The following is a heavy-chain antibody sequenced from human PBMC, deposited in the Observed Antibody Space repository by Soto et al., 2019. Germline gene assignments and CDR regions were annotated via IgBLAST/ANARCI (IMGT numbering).Heavy chain of an antibody. CDR1: GFPFSSYG. V-gene: IGHV3-30*18. CDR3: AKDRIAAAGTLDY. CDR2: ISYDGSNK. Sequence: RGCLRLSCASSGFPFSSYGIHLVLQAPGKGLEWVAVISYDGSNKYYADSVKGRFTISRDNSKNTLYLQMNSLRAEDTAVYYCAKDRIAAAGTLDYWGQGTLVTVSS. D-gene: IGHD6-13*01. J-gene: IGHJ4*02.